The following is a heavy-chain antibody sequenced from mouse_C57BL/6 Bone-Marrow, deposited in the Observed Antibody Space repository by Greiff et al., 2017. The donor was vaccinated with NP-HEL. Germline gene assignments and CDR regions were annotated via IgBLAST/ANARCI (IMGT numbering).Heavy chain of an antibody. J-gene: IGHJ2*01. CDR3: AGDPYYYGSSPYYFDY. CDR1: GFPITSGYY. CDR2: ITHSGET. Sequence: QVQLKESGPGLVKPSQSLFLTCSITGFPITSGYYWIWIRQSPGKPLEWMGYITHSGETFYNPSLQSPISITRETSKNQFFLQLNSVTTEDTAMYYCAGDPYYYGSSPYYFDYWGQGTTLTVSS. V-gene: IGHV12-3*01. D-gene: IGHD1-1*01.